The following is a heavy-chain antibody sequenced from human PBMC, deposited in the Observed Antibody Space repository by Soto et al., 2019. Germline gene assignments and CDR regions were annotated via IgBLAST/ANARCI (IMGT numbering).Heavy chain of an antibody. Sequence: PGGSLRLSCAASGFTFSSYAMSWVRQAPGKGLEWVSAISGSGGSTYYADPVKGRFTISRDDSKNTLYLQMNSLRAEDTAVYYCAKDSSSSGSYYYYYYGMDVWGQGTTVTVSS. V-gene: IGHV3-23*01. D-gene: IGHD3-22*01. CDR2: ISGSGGST. CDR1: GFTFSSYA. J-gene: IGHJ6*02. CDR3: AKDSSSSGSYYYYYYGMDV.